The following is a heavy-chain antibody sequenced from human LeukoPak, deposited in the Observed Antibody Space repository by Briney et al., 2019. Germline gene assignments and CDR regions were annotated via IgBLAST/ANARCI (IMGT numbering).Heavy chain of an antibody. CDR2: IKQDGREK. J-gene: IGHJ4*02. D-gene: IGHD6-19*01. Sequence: PGGSLTLSCAASGFTFSSYYLSWLRQAPGKGLEWVANIKQDGREKYYVDSVKGQFTISRDNAKSSLYLQMNGLGAEDTAGYYCASQWLVPSFAYYWGQGTLVTVSS. V-gene: IGHV3-7*01. CDR1: GFTFSSYY. CDR3: ASQWLVPSFAYY.